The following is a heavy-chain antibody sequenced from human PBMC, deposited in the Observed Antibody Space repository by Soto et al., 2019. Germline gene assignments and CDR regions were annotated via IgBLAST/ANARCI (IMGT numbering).Heavy chain of an antibody. CDR3: AKDGYCSSTSCYFFAFDI. CDR2: ISGSGGST. J-gene: IGHJ3*02. Sequence: GGSLRLSCAASGFTFSSYAMSWVRQAPGKGLEWVSAISGSGGSTYYGDSVKGRFTTSRDNSKNTLYLQMNSLRAEDTAVYYCAKDGYCSSTSCYFFAFDIWGQGTMVTVSS. D-gene: IGHD2-2*03. CDR1: GFTFSSYA. V-gene: IGHV3-23*01.